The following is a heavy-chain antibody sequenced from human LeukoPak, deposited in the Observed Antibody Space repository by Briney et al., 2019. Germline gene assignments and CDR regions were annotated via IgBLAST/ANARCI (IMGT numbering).Heavy chain of an antibody. Sequence: GGSLRLSCAASGFTFSCYSMNWVRQAPGKGLECVSSISSSSSDIYYADSVKGRFTISRDNAKNSLYLQMNSLRAEDTAVYYCASLRGSSSPSDYWGQGTLVTVSS. CDR2: ISSSSSDI. CDR3: ASLRGSSSPSDY. V-gene: IGHV3-21*01. J-gene: IGHJ4*02. CDR1: GFTFSCYS. D-gene: IGHD6-13*01.